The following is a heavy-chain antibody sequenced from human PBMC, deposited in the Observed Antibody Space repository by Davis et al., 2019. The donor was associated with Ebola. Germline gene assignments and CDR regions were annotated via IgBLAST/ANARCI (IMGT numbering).Heavy chain of an antibody. V-gene: IGHV4-61*08. CDR1: GGSISSGDYY. D-gene: IGHD6-19*01. CDR3: ARDTDYSSGWRTNDRGGYFDY. CDR2: IYYSGST. Sequence: PSETLSLTCTVSGGSISSGDYYWSWIRQPPGKGLEWIGYIYYSGSTNYNPSLKSRVTISVDTSKNQFSLKLSSVTAADTAVYYCARDTDYSSGWRTNDRGGYFDYWGQGTLVTVSS. J-gene: IGHJ4*02.